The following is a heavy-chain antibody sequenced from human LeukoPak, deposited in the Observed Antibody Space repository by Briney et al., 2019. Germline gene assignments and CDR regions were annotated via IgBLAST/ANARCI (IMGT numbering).Heavy chain of an antibody. D-gene: IGHD6-19*01. CDR2: IGIRGDT. Sequence: GGSLRLSCTASGFTFIDYDMHWVRQVIGKGLEWVSAIGIRGDTHYSGSVKGRFTISRENAESSLYLQMNSLRAEDTAVYYCARGGIQVSGIDEFDYWGQGTLVTVSS. CDR1: GFTFIDYD. J-gene: IGHJ4*02. CDR3: ARGGIQVSGIDEFDY. V-gene: IGHV3-13*01.